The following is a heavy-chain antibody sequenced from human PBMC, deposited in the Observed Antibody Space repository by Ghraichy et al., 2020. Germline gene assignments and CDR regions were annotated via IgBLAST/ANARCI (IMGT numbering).Heavy chain of an antibody. Sequence: ASVKVSCKASGYTFTSYYMHWVRQAPGQGLEWMGIINPSGGSTSYAQKFQGRVTMTRDTSTSTVYMELSSLRSEDTAVYYCARDSVSSSWYVEAFDIWGQGTMVTVSS. CDR2: INPSGGST. CDR3: ARDSVSSSWYVEAFDI. CDR1: GYTFTSYY. J-gene: IGHJ3*02. V-gene: IGHV1-46*01. D-gene: IGHD6-13*01.